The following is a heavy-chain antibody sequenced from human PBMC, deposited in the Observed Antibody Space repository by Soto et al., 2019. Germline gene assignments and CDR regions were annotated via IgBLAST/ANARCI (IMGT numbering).Heavy chain of an antibody. J-gene: IGHJ5*01. CDR2: VYHTGDT. V-gene: IGHV4-4*02. Sequence: PSETLSLTCGVAGGTVASSHWWSWVRQSPGRGLEWIGNVYHTGDTNFNPSLQSRVTFSVDKSNNQFSLRLTSVTAADTAVYFCSREIGTAGGNNYFVTWGPGTLVTASS. CDR3: SREIGTAGGNNYFVT. CDR1: GGTVASSHW. D-gene: IGHD2-21*02.